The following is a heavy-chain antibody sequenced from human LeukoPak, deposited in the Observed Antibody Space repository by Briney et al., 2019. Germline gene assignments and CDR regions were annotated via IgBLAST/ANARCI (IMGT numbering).Heavy chain of an antibody. V-gene: IGHV1-8*03. D-gene: IGHD2-15*01. Sequence: ASVKVSCKASGYTFTSYDINWVRQATGQGLEWMGWMNPNSGNTGYAQKFQGRVTITRNTSISTAYMELSSLRSEDTTVYYCARGKGVAAILFDYWGQGTLVTVSS. CDR2: MNPNSGNT. CDR1: GYTFTSYD. CDR3: ARGKGVAAILFDY. J-gene: IGHJ4*02.